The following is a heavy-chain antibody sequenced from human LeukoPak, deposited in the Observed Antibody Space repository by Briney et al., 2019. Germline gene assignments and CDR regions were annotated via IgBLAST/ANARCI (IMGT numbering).Heavy chain of an antibody. V-gene: IGHV4-4*07. D-gene: IGHD2-8*01. J-gene: IGHJ3*02. CDR1: GGSISSYY. Sequence: SETLSLTCTVSGGSISSYYWSWIRQPAGKGLEWIGRIYTSGSTNYNPSLKSRVTMSVDTSKNQFSLKLSSVAAADTAVYYCARFAYCTNGVCSRGVDAFDIWGQGTMVTVSS. CDR3: ARFAYCTNGVCSRGVDAFDI. CDR2: IYTSGST.